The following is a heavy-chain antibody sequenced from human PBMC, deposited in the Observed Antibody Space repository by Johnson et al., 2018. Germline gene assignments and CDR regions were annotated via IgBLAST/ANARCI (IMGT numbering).Heavy chain of an antibody. V-gene: IGHV3-48*01. CDR1: GFTFSSYT. J-gene: IGHJ3*02. D-gene: IGHD2-2*02. CDR3: VREEAIPNEAFDN. Sequence: VQLVQSGGGLVQPGGSLRLSCAASGFTFSSYTMNWVRQAPGKGLEWVSYISSSSRSIYYADDVKGRFTISSDNAKNTLYLQMNSPRAEDTAVYYCVREEAIPNEAFDNWGQGTMVTVSS. CDR2: ISSSSRSI.